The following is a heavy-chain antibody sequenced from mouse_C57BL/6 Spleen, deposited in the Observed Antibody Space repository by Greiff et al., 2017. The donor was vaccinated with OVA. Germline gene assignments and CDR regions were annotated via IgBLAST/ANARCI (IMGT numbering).Heavy chain of an antibody. Sequence: EVQLVESGGGLVKPGGSLKLSCAASGFTFSDYGMHWVRQAPEKGLEWVAYISSGSSTIYYADTVKGRFTISRDNAKNTLFLQMTSLRSEDTAMYDCAGSGYDYDDDFDYWGQGTTLTVSS. D-gene: IGHD2-4*01. V-gene: IGHV5-17*01. CDR2: ISSGSSTI. CDR3: AGSGYDYDDDFDY. J-gene: IGHJ2*01. CDR1: GFTFSDYG.